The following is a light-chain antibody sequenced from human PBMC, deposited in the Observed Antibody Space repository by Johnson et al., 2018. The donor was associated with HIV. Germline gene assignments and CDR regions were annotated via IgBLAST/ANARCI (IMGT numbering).Light chain of an antibody. V-gene: IGLV1-51*02. Sequence: QPVLTQPPSVSAAPGQKVTISCSGSSSNIGNNYVSWYQQLPGTAPKLLIYENNKRPSGIPDRFSGSKSGKSATLGITGLQTGDEADYYCGTWDSSLSVYVFGSGTKVTVL. CDR1: SSNIGNNY. J-gene: IGLJ1*01. CDR3: GTWDSSLSVYV. CDR2: ENN.